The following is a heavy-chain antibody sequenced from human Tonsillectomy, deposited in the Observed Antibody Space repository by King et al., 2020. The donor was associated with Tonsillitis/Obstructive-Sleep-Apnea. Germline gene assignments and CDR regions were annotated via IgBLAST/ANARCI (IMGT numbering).Heavy chain of an antibody. D-gene: IGHD3-3*01. CDR3: PKGLYYDFWSGHPGGPGWFDP. CDR1: GGSISSSSYY. V-gene: IGHV4-39*01. CDR2: IYYSGST. Sequence: VQLQESGPGLVKPSETLSLTCTVSGGSISSSSYYWGWIRQPPGKGLEWIGSIYYSGSTYYNPSLKSPVTISVDTSKNQFSLKVCSVTAADTAVYYCPKGLYYDFWSGHPGGPGWFDPWGQGTLVTVSS. J-gene: IGHJ5*02.